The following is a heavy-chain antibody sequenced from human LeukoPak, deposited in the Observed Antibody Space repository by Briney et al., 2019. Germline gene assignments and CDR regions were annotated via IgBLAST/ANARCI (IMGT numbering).Heavy chain of an antibody. CDR1: GFPLTTYW. V-gene: IGHV3-7*03. D-gene: IGHD7-27*01. J-gene: IGHJ5*02. CDR2: INEDGYEK. CDR3: AKDPGDKDIDRWFDP. Sequence: PGGSLRLSCAATGFPLTTYWMRWVRQAPGKGLEWVANINEDGYEKYYVGSVKGRFTISRDNAKNSLYLHMSGLRVEDTAVYYCAKDPGDKDIDRWFDPWGQGTLVTVSS.